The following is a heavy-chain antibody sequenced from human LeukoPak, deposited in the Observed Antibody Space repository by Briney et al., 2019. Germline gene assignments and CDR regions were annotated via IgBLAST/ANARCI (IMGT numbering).Heavy chain of an antibody. V-gene: IGHV1-46*01. J-gene: IGHJ3*02. CDR2: INPSGGST. CDR3: ARDSGDYVWGSYRPKAFDI. CDR1: GYTFTSYY. Sequence: ASVNVSCKASGYTFTSYYMHWVRQAPGQGLEWMGIINPSGGSTSYAQKFQGRVTMTRDMSTSTVYMELSSLRSEDTAVYYCARDSGDYVWGSYRPKAFDIWGQGKMVTVSS. D-gene: IGHD3-16*02.